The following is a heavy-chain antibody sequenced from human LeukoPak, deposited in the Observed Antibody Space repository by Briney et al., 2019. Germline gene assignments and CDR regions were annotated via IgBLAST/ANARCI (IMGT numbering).Heavy chain of an antibody. Sequence: GASVKVSCKASGGTFSSYAISWVRQAPGQGLEWMGGIIPIFGTANYAQKFQGRVTITTDESTSTAYMELSSLRSEDTAVYYCARESLCVGCTNGGVWFDPWGQGTLVTVSS. J-gene: IGHJ5*02. D-gene: IGHD2-8*01. CDR3: ARESLCVGCTNGGVWFDP. CDR1: GGTFSSYA. V-gene: IGHV1-69*05. CDR2: IIPIFGTA.